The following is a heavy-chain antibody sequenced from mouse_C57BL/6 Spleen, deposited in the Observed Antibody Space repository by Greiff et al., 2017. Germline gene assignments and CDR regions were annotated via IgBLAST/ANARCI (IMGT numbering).Heavy chain of an antibody. CDR3: TRWGYYGSSPDYFDY. CDR1: GYTFTDYE. V-gene: IGHV1-15*01. Sequence: QVQLQQSGAELVRPGASVTLSCKASGYTFTDYEMHWVKQTPVHGLEWIGAIDPETGGTAYNQKFKGKAILTADKSSSTAYMELRSLTSEDSAVDYCTRWGYYGSSPDYFDYWGQGTTLTVSS. J-gene: IGHJ2*01. CDR2: IDPETGGT. D-gene: IGHD1-1*01.